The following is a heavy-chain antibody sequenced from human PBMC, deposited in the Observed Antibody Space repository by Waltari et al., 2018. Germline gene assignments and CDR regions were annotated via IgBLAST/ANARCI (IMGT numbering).Heavy chain of an antibody. V-gene: IGHV3-48*04. J-gene: IGHJ4*02. Sequence: LVESGGGLVQPGGSLRLSCAASGFSFSGYSMNWVRQSPGGGLEWVAYISSGSAGTIYYADSVRGRFTVSRDNSKKSLYLQMNSLRADDTAVYYCATHPGFFDYWGQGTLVSVSS. D-gene: IGHD3-3*01. CDR3: ATHPGFFDY. CDR2: ISSGSAGTI. CDR1: GFSFSGYS.